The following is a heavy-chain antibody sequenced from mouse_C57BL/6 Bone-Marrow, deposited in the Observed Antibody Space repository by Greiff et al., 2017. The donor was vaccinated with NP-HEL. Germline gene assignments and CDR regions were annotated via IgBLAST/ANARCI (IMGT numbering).Heavy chain of an antibody. CDR2: IDPSDSYT. CDR1: GYTFTSYW. Sequence: QVQLKQSGAELVMPGASVKLSCKASGYTFTSYWMHWVKQRPGQGLEWIGEIDPSDSYTNYNQKFKGKSTLTVDKSSSTAYMQLSSLTSEDSAVYYCARSTMIPYYFDYWGQGTTLTVSS. V-gene: IGHV1-69*01. D-gene: IGHD2-4*01. J-gene: IGHJ2*01. CDR3: ARSTMIPYYFDY.